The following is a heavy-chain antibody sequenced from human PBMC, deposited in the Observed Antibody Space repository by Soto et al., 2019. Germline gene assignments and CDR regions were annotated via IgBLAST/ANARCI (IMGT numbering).Heavy chain of an antibody. J-gene: IGHJ6*02. CDR3: ARDSVVVPAASGLYYYYGMDV. CDR1: GYTFTSYG. D-gene: IGHD2-2*01. V-gene: IGHV1-18*01. CDR2: ISAYNGNT. Sequence: ASVKVSCKASGYTFTSYGISWVRQAPGQGLEWMGWISAYNGNTNYAQKLQGRVTMTTDTSTSTAFMELRSLRSDDTAVYYCARDSVVVPAASGLYYYYGMDVWGQGTTVTVSS.